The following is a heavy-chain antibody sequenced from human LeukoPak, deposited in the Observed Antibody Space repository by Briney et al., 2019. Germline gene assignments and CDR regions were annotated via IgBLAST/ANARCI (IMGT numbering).Heavy chain of an antibody. Sequence: GGSLRLSCAASGFTFSSYAMHWVRQAPGKGLEYVSAISSNGGSTYYANSVKGRFTISRDNSKNTLYLQMNSLRAEDTAVYYCAKDGRHCSSTSCLSFDYWGQGTLVTVSS. D-gene: IGHD2-2*01. CDR1: GFTFSSYA. J-gene: IGHJ4*02. CDR3: AKDGRHCSSTSCLSFDY. V-gene: IGHV3-64*01. CDR2: ISSNGGST.